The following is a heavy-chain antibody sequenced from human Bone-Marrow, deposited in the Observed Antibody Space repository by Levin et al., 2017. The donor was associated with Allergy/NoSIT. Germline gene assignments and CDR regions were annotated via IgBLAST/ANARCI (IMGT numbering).Heavy chain of an antibody. J-gene: IGHJ2*01. CDR3: ARQGGEPGYCSGGSCYHYWYFDR. Sequence: SQTLSLTCTVSGGSISSSSYYWGWIRQPPGKGLEWIGSIYYSGSTYYNPSLKSRVTISVDTSKNQFSLKLSSVTAADTAVYYCARQGGEPGYCSGGSCYHYWYFDRWGRGTLVTVSS. CDR1: GGSISSSSYY. V-gene: IGHV4-39*01. CDR2: IYYSGST. D-gene: IGHD2-15*01.